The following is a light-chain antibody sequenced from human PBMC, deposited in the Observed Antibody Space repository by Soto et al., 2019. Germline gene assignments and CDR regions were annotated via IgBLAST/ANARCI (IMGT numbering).Light chain of an antibody. J-gene: IGLJ1*01. CDR2: DVS. V-gene: IGLV2-14*01. CDR1: SSDVGAYNY. CDR3: SSYTSSSTYV. Sequence: QSVLTHPASVSGSPGQSITISCTGTSSDVGAYNYVSWYQQHPGKAPKVMIYDVSNRPSGVSNRFSGSKSGNMASLTISGLQAEDEADYYCSSYTSSSTYVFGTGTKVTVL.